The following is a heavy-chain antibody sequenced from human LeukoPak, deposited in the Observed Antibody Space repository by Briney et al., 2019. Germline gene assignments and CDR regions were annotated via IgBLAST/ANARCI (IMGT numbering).Heavy chain of an antibody. CDR1: GGSFSGYY. CDR3: ARASSPYSSSGYGGVDFDY. J-gene: IGHJ4*02. CDR2: INHSGST. D-gene: IGHD6-13*01. V-gene: IGHV4-34*01. Sequence: SETLSLTCAVYGGSFSGYYWSWIRQPPGKGLEWIGEINHSGSTNYNPSLKNRGTISVDTSMNHFSLKLSSVIAADTAVYYCARASSPYSSSGYGGVDFDYWGQGTLVTVSS.